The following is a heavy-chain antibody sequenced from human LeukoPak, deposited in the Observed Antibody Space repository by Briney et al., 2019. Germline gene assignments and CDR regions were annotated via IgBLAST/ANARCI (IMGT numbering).Heavy chain of an antibody. J-gene: IGHJ5*02. D-gene: IGHD3-10*01. CDR2: IFHTGSS. CDR1: GDSISSGDYS. V-gene: IGHV4-30-2*01. Sequence: SETLSLTCTVSGDSISSGDYSWSWIRQPSGKGLEWIGYIFHTGSSYYNPSLRSRVTISVDRSRNQFSLRLTSVTAADAAVYYCARELWFVNAPGSWLDPWGQGTLVTVSS. CDR3: ARELWFVNAPGSWLDP.